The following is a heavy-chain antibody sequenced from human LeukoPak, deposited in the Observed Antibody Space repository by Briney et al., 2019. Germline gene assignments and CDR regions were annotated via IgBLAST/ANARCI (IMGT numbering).Heavy chain of an antibody. V-gene: IGHV4-59*01. CDR2: IYYSGST. J-gene: IGHJ3*02. Sequence: SETLSLTCTVSGGSISSYYWGWIRQPPGKGLEWIGYIYYSGSTNYNPSLKSRVTISVDTSKNQFSLKLSSVTAADTAVYYCASVGRLYDAFDIWGQGTMVTVSS. CDR3: ASVGRLYDAFDI. CDR1: GGSISSYY. D-gene: IGHD1-26*01.